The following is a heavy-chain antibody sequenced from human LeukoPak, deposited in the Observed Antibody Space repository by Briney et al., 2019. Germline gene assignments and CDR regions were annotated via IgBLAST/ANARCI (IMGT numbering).Heavy chain of an antibody. CDR1: GGSISSYY. CDR2: IYTSGST. V-gene: IGHV4-4*07. J-gene: IGHJ3*02. D-gene: IGHD3-3*01. CDR3: ARGQMRAYDFWSGSNDAFDI. Sequence: SETLSLTCTVSGGSISSYYWSWIRQPAGKGLEWIGRIYTSGSTNYNPSLKSRVTMSVDTSKNQFSLKLSSVTAADTAVYYCARGQMRAYDFWSGSNDAFDIWGQGTMVTVSS.